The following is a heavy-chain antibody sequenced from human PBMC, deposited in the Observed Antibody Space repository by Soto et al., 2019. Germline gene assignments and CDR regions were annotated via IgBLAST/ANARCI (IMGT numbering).Heavy chain of an antibody. CDR2: IIPILGIA. V-gene: IGHV1-69*04. J-gene: IGHJ4*02. Sequence: ASVKVSCKDSGGTFSTYSMFWVRQAPGQGLEWMGRIIPILGIANYAQKLQGRVTMTADKSTSTAYMELRSLRSDDTAVYYCARDDSSGYYSNFDYWGQGTLVTVSS. CDR3: ARDDSSGYYSNFDY. CDR1: GGTFSTYS. D-gene: IGHD3-22*01.